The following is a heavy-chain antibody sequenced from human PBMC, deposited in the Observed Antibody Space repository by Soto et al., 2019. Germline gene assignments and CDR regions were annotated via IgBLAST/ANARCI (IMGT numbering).Heavy chain of an antibody. D-gene: IGHD3-22*01. J-gene: IGHJ4*02. CDR3: ARAGTGYYDSSGYVGFDY. V-gene: IGHV1-69*01. CDR1: GGTFSSYA. Sequence: QVQLVQSGAEVKKPRSSVKVSCKASGGTFSSYAISWVRQAPGQGLEWMGGIIPIFGTANYAQKFQGRVTITADESTSTAYRELSSLRSEDTAVYYCARAGTGYYDSSGYVGFDYWGQGTLVTVSS. CDR2: IIPIFGTA.